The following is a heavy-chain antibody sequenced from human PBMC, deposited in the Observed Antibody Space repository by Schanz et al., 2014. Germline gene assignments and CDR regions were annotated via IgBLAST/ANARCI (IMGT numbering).Heavy chain of an antibody. CDR3: ARSPRDIVVVPAARYPLYYYYGMDV. D-gene: IGHD2-2*01. V-gene: IGHV3-30*03. CDR2: ISYDGSNK. CDR1: GFTFSDHH. J-gene: IGHJ6*02. Sequence: VQVVESGGGLVQPGGSLRLSCAASGFTFSDHHMDWVRQAPGKGLEWVAVISYDGSNKYYADSVKGRFTISRDNTKNTLYLQMNSLRDEDTAVYYCARSPRDIVVVPAARYPLYYYYGMDVWGQGTTVTVSS.